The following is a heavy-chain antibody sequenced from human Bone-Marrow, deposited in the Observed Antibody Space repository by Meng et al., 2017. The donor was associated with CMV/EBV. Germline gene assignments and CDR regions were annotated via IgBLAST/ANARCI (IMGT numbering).Heavy chain of an antibody. J-gene: IGHJ4*02. V-gene: IGHV3-21*01. CDR1: GFTFSSYS. CDR3: ARARYSSSWYEY. Sequence: GESLKISCAASGFTFSSYSMNWVRQAPGKGLEWVSSISSSSSYIYYADSVKGRFTISRDNAKNSLYLQMKSLRAEDTAVYYCARARYSSSWYEYWGQGTLVTVSS. D-gene: IGHD6-13*01. CDR2: ISSSSSYI.